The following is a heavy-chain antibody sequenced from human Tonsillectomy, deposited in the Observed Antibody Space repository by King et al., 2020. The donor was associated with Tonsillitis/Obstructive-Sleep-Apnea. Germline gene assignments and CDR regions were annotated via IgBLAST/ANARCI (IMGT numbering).Heavy chain of an antibody. J-gene: IGHJ4*02. CDR2: INHSGST. Sequence: VQLQQWGAGLLKPSETLSLTCAVYGGSFSGYYWSWIRQPPGKGLEWIVEINHSGSTNYNTSLKSLVTISVDTSKNQFSLKLSSVTAADTAVYYCARGKYYDILTGYYPGMFDYWGQGTLVTVSS. CDR3: ARGKYYDILTGYYPGMFDY. D-gene: IGHD3-9*01. CDR1: GGSFSGYY. V-gene: IGHV4-34*01.